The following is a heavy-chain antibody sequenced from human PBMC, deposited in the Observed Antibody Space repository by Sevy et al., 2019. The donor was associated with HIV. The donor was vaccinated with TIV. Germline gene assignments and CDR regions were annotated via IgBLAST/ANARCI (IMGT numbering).Heavy chain of an antibody. D-gene: IGHD2-15*01. V-gene: IGHV1-69*06. CDR2: IIPIFGTA. J-gene: IGHJ3*02. CDR1: GGTFSSYA. Sequence: ASVKVSCKASGGTFSSYAISWVRQAPGQGLEWMGGIIPIFGTANYAQKLQGRVTITADKSTSTADMGLSSLRSQDTAVYYCARGDLGYCSAGSCYHAFDIWGQGTMVTVSS. CDR3: ARGDLGYCSAGSCYHAFDI.